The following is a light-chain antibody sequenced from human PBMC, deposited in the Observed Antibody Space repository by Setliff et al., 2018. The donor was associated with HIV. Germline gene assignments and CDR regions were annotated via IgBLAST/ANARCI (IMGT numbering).Light chain of an antibody. CDR1: SSDVGSYKL. CDR3: CSYAGSGTLDV. V-gene: IGLV2-23*02. Sequence: QSVLTQPASVSGSPGQSTTISCTGTSSDVGSYKLVSWYQQHPGKAPKVMIYEVTKRPSGASNRFSGSKSANTASLTISGLQAEDEAEYYCCSYAGSGTLDVFGTGTKVTVL. J-gene: IGLJ1*01. CDR2: EVT.